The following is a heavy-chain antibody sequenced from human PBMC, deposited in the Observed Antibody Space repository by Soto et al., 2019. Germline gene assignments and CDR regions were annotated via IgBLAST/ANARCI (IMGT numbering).Heavy chain of an antibody. D-gene: IGHD6-13*01. CDR3: ATGTAAAGTGNYYYMDV. V-gene: IGHV1-2*04. J-gene: IGHJ6*03. CDR1: GYTFTSYG. Sequence: ASVKVSCKASGYTFTSYGISWVRQAPGQGLEWMGWINPNSGGTNYAQKFQGWVTMTRDTSISTAYMELSRLRSDDTAVYYCATGTAAAGTGNYYYMDVWGKGTTVTVSS. CDR2: INPNSGGT.